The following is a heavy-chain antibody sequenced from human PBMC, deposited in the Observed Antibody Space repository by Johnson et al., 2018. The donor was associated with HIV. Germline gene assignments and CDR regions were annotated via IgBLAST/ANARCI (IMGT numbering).Heavy chain of an antibody. D-gene: IGHD2-21*01. CDR2: ISYDGSDK. CDR1: GFTFSSYA. J-gene: IGHJ3*02. CDR3: ARGGHCGGDCAGAKQALDI. Sequence: QVQLVESGGGVVQPGRSLRLSCAASGFTFSSYAMHWVRQAPAKGLDWVAVISYDGSDKDYADSVKGRFTISRDSSKNTLYLQMNSLRVEDTAVYYCARGGHCGGDCAGAKQALDIWGQGTRVTVSS. V-gene: IGHV3-30*04.